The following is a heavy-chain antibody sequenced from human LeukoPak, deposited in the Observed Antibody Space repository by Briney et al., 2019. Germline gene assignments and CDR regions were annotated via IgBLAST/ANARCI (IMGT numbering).Heavy chain of an antibody. J-gene: IGHJ3*02. Sequence: SETLSLTCAVYGGSFSGYYWSWIRQPPGKGLEWIGYIYYSGSTNYNPSLKSRVTISVDTSKNQFSLKLSSVTAADTAVYYCARSAVVVGATGDAFDIWGQGTMVTVSS. CDR3: ARSAVVVGATGDAFDI. CDR1: GGSFSGYY. D-gene: IGHD1-26*01. V-gene: IGHV4-59*01. CDR2: IYYSGST.